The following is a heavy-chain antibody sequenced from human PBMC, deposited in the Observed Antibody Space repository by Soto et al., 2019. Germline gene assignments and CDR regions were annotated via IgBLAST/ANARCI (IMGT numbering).Heavy chain of an antibody. Sequence: QVQLVQSGAEVKKPGSSVKVSCEAPGGTFDHAAITWVRQAPGQGLEWMGGINPIFNSTHYSQKFQGRVTNRADAATSTAFMELRRLRSDDTAVYYCVRQIFAADSWGQGTLLIVSS. J-gene: IGHJ4*02. CDR2: INPIFNST. CDR3: VRQIFAADS. V-gene: IGHV1-69*01. D-gene: IGHD3-9*01. CDR1: GGTFDHAA.